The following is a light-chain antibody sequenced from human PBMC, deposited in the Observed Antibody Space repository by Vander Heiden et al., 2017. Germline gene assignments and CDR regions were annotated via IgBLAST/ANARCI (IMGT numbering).Light chain of an antibody. CDR1: QSLVNSAGTTY. CDR2: MVS. V-gene: IGKV2-30*01. J-gene: IGKJ2*01. CDR3: MQGTHPYT. Sequence: DVVLTRSRLSLPVTLGQPASISCRSSQSLVNSAGTTYLTWFQQRPGQSPRRLIYMVSKRDSGVPDRFSGSGSGTDFTLRISRVEAEDVAIYYCMQGTHPYTFGQGTKLDIK.